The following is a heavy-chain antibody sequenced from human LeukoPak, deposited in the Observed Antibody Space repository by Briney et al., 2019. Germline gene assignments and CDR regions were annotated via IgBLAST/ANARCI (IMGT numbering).Heavy chain of an antibody. Sequence: GASVKVSCKASGYTFTSYGISWVRQAPGQGLEWMGWISAYNGNTNYAQKLQGRVTMTTDTSTSTAYMELRSLRSDDTAVYYCARPLSWFGELLFGGGYYFDYWCQGTLVTVSS. V-gene: IGHV1-18*04. CDR1: GYTFTSYG. J-gene: IGHJ4*02. CDR3: ARPLSWFGELLFGGGYYFDY. D-gene: IGHD3-10*01. CDR2: ISAYNGNT.